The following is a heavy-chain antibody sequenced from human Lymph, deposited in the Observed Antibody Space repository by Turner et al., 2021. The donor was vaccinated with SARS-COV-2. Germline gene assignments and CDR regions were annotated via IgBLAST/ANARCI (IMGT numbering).Heavy chain of an antibody. V-gene: IGHV3-23*01. D-gene: IGHD6-19*01. J-gene: IGHJ4*02. Sequence: VPLLESGGGLGQSGGSLRLSWAASGITISSYAMSWVRRAPGKGLGWVSDIRGSSGSTYYEDCVNGRLTISRDNSKNTLYLQMNSMRAEDTAIYYCAKYRLTFSSGWEDYWGQGTLVTVSS. CDR2: IRGSSGST. CDR1: GITISSYA. CDR3: AKYRLTFSSGWEDY.